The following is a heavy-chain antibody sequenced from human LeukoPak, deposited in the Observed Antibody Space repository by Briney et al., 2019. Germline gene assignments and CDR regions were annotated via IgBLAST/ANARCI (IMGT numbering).Heavy chain of an antibody. Sequence: GGSLRLSCAASGFTFSDYYMSWIRQAPGKGLEWVSYISSSGSTIYYADSVKGRFTISRDDAKNSLYLQMNSLRAEDTAVYYCARTEFKPFIVVVTAGAHDYWGQGTLVTVSS. J-gene: IGHJ4*02. V-gene: IGHV3-11*04. CDR1: GFTFSDYY. CDR3: ARTEFKPFIVVVTAGAHDY. CDR2: ISSSGSTI. D-gene: IGHD2-21*02.